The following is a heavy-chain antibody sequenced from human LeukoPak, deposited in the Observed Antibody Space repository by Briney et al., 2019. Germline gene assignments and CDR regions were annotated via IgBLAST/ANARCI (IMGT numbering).Heavy chain of an antibody. V-gene: IGHV4-30-4*07. CDR3: ARVNYYGSGSYSGFDY. CDR2: IYYGGST. CDR1: GDSISSGAYS. D-gene: IGHD3-10*01. Sequence: SETLSLTCAVSGDSISSGAYSWSWIRQPPGKGLEWIGYIYYGGSTYYNPSLKSRVIISVDTTKNQFSLNLSSVTAADTAVYYCARVNYYGSGSYSGFDYWGQGTLVTVSS. J-gene: IGHJ4*02.